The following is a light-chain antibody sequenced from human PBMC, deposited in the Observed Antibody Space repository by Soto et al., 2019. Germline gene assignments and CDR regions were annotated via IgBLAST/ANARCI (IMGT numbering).Light chain of an antibody. CDR3: SSYTSSSTPYV. CDR2: DVT. CDR1: SSDVGGYNY. J-gene: IGLJ1*01. Sequence: QSALTQPASVSGSPGQSITISCTGTSSDVGGYNYVSWYQQHPVKAPKLMIYDVTHRPSWVSDGFSGSKSGNTASLTISVLQAEDEADYYCSSYTSSSTPYVFGTGTKLTVL. V-gene: IGLV2-14*01.